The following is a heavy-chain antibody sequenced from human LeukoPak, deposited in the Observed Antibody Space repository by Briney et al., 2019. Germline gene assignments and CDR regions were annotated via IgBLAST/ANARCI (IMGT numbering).Heavy chain of an antibody. V-gene: IGHV3-48*04. Sequence: GGSLRLSCAASGFTFSSYAMSWVRQSPGKGLEWVSYISSSGSTIYYADSVKGRFTISRDNARNSLYLQMNSLRAEDTAVYYCARLGATFVAFDIWGQGTMVTVSS. D-gene: IGHD1-26*01. J-gene: IGHJ3*02. CDR2: ISSSGSTI. CDR3: ARLGATFVAFDI. CDR1: GFTFSSYA.